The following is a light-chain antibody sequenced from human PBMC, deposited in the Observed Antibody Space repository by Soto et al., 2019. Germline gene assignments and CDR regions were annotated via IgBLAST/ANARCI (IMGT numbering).Light chain of an antibody. CDR3: AAWDDSLNGQWV. J-gene: IGLJ3*02. Sequence: QSVLTQPPSVSGTPGQRVTISCSGSSSNIGSNSVYWYQQLPGTAPKLLIYRNDQRPSGVPDRFSGSKSGTSASLAISGLRSEDEADYHCAAWDDSLNGQWVFGGGTKVTVL. V-gene: IGLV1-47*01. CDR1: SSNIGSNS. CDR2: RND.